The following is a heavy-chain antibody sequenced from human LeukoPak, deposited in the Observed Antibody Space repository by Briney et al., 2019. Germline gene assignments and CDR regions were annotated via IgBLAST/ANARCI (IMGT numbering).Heavy chain of an antibody. D-gene: IGHD2-15*01. CDR2: IYYSGST. V-gene: IGHV4-39*07. Sequence: SETLSLTCTVSGGSISSSSYYWGWIRQPPGKGLEWIGSIYYSGSTYYNPSLKSRVTISVDTSKNQFSLKLSSVTAADTAVYYCARSRYCSGGSCYGTSLFDYWGQGTLVTVSS. CDR1: GGSISSSSYY. J-gene: IGHJ4*02. CDR3: ARSRYCSGGSCYGTSLFDY.